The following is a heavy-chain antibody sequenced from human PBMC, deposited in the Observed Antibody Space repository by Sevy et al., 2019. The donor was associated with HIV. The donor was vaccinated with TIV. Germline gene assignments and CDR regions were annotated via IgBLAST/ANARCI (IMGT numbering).Heavy chain of an antibody. Sequence: GESLKISCKGSGYSFTSYWIGWVRQMPGKGLEWMGIIYPGDSDTRYSPSFQGQVTISAVKSISTAYLQWSSLKASDTAMYYCAGFGRRGEFGMIGLVVQNYYYGMDVWGQGTTVTVSS. D-gene: IGHD3-22*01. V-gene: IGHV5-51*01. CDR3: AGFGRRGEFGMIGLVVQNYYYGMDV. J-gene: IGHJ6*02. CDR1: GYSFTSYW. CDR2: IYPGDSDT.